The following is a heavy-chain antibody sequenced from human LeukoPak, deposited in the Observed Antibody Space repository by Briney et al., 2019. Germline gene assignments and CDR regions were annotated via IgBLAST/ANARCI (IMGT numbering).Heavy chain of an antibody. D-gene: IGHD3-10*01. V-gene: IGHV1-2*02. CDR2: INPNSGGT. J-gene: IGHJ4*02. CDR1: EYTFTGYY. CDR3: ARDSGGSGSYYNGY. Sequence: GASVKVSCKASEYTFTGYYMHWVRQAPGQGLEWMGWINPNSGGTNYAQKFQGRVTMTRDTSISTAYMELSRLRSDDTAVYYCARDSGGSGSYYNGYWGQGTLVTVSS.